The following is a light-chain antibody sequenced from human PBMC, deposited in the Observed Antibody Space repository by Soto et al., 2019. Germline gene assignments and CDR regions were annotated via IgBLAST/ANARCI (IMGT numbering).Light chain of an antibody. Sequence: DIVMTQSPATLSMSPGERATLSCRASQTINNNLAWNQQKPGQAPRLLIYGASTRATGIPARFSGSGSGTEFTLTISSLQSEDFAVYYCQQYDKWPWTFGQGTKVEIK. J-gene: IGKJ1*01. CDR2: GAS. V-gene: IGKV3-15*01. CDR3: QQYDKWPWT. CDR1: QTINNN.